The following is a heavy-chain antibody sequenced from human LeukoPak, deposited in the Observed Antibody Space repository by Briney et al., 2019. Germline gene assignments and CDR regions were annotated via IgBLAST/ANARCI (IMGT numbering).Heavy chain of an antibody. Sequence: SQTLSLTCTVSGGSISSSGYYWSWIRQHPGKGLEWIGYIYYSGSTYYNPSLKSRVTISVDTSKNQFSLKLSSVTAADTAVYYCARDGGSDSYGSYYFDYWGQGTLVTVSS. CDR1: GGSISSSGYY. J-gene: IGHJ4*02. V-gene: IGHV4-31*03. D-gene: IGHD5-18*01. CDR3: ARDGGSDSYGSYYFDY. CDR2: IYYSGST.